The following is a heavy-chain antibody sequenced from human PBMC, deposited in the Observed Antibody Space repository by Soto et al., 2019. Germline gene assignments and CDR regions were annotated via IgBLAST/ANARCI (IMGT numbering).Heavy chain of an antibody. Sequence: EVQLVESGGGLVQPGGSLRLSCAASGFTFSDHYMDWVRQAPGKGLEWVGRTRNKANSYTTEYAASVKGRFTISRDDSKNPLYLQMNSLKTEDTSVYYCARVFMITFGRVNFYYGMDVWGQGTTVTVSS. CDR3: ARVFMITFGRVNFYYGMDV. J-gene: IGHJ6*02. D-gene: IGHD3-16*01. V-gene: IGHV3-72*01. CDR2: TRNKANSYTT. CDR1: GFTFSDHY.